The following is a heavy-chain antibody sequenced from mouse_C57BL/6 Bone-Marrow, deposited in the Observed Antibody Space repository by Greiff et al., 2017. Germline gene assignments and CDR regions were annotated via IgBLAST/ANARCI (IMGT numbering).Heavy chain of an antibody. Sequence: EVQLQESGGGLVKPGGSLKLSCAASGFTFSDYGMHWVRQAPEKGLEWVAYISSGSSTIYYADTVKGRFTISRDNAKNTLFLQMTSLRSEDTAMYYCARFYYSTYYAMDYWGQGTSGTVSS. J-gene: IGHJ4*01. CDR3: ARFYYSTYYAMDY. D-gene: IGHD2-5*01. CDR1: GFTFSDYG. V-gene: IGHV5-17*01. CDR2: ISSGSSTI.